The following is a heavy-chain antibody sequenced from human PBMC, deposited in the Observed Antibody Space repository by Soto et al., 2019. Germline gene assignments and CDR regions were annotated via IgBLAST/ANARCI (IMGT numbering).Heavy chain of an antibody. CDR1: GFSFSTNW. CDR3: DPIFGDPF. CDR2: SNNDGSST. V-gene: IGHV3-74*01. D-gene: IGHD3-3*01. Sequence: GGSLRLSCAASGFSFSTNWMHWVRQAPGKGLEWVSGSNNDGSSTYYADSVKGRFTISRDNAKNTLYLQMNSLRAEDTAVYYCDPIFGDPFWGQGTLVTVSS. J-gene: IGHJ4*02.